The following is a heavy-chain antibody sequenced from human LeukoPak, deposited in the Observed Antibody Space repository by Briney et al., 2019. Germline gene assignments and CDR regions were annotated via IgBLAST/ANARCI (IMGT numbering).Heavy chain of an antibody. J-gene: IGHJ4*02. CDR1: GFTFSSYA. CDR2: VSSDGGTK. CDR3: AKEYGSGGYGANFDY. V-gene: IGHV3-30*04. Sequence: SLRLSCAASGFTFSSYAMHWVRQAPGKGLEWVAVVSSDGGTKYYADSVKGRFTISRDNSRNTMYLQMNSLRAEDTAVYYCAKEYGSGGYGANFDYWGQGTLVTVSS. D-gene: IGHD3-10*01.